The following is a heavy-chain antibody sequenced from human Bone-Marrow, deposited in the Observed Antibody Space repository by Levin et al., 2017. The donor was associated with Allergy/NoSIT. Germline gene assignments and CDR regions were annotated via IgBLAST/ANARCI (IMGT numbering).Heavy chain of an antibody. Sequence: SCTVSGGSISSGGYYWSWIRQHPGKGLEWIGYIYYSGSTYYNPSLKSRVTISVDTSKNQFSLKLSSVTAADTAVYYCARESIAAAGTVPQDPQPFFDLWGRGTLVTVSS. CDR3: ARESIAAAGTVPQDPQPFFDL. CDR1: GGSISSGGYY. D-gene: IGHD6-13*01. J-gene: IGHJ2*01. V-gene: IGHV4-31*03. CDR2: IYYSGST.